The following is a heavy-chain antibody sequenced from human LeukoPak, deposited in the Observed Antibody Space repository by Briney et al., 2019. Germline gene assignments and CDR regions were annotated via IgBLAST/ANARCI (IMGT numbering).Heavy chain of an antibody. D-gene: IGHD6-19*01. CDR3: ARLWAVADKEFDY. J-gene: IGHJ4*02. CDR1: GYSFTSYW. CDR2: IYPGDSDT. V-gene: IGHV5-51*01. Sequence: GESLKISCKGSGYSFTSYWIGWVRQMPGKGLEWMGIIYPGDSDTRYSPSFQGQVTISADKSISTAYLQWSCLKASDTAMYYCARLWAVADKEFDYWGQGTLVTVSS.